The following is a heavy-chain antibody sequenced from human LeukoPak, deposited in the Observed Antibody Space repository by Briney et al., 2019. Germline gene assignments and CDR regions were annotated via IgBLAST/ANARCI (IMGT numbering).Heavy chain of an antibody. Sequence: GGSLRLSCAASGFTFSSYSMNWVRQAPGKGLEWVSSISSSSSYIYYADSVKGRFTISRDNSKNTLYLQMNSLRAEDTAVYYCASAGSYYVVFDYWGQGTLVTVSS. D-gene: IGHD1-26*01. CDR1: GFTFSSYS. CDR3: ASAGSYYVVFDY. CDR2: ISSSSSYI. V-gene: IGHV3-21*04. J-gene: IGHJ4*02.